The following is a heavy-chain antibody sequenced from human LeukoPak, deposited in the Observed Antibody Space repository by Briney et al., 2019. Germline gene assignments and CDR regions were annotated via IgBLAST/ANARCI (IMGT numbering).Heavy chain of an antibody. CDR3: ANPIFGGVIDAFDV. D-gene: IGHD3-3*01. J-gene: IGHJ3*01. Sequence: PGGSLRLSCAASGFTFSSYAMSWVRQAPGKGLEWVSAISGSGGSTYYADSVKGRFTISRDNSKNTLYLEMNSLRAEDTAVYYCANPIFGGVIDAFDVWGQGTVVTVSS. V-gene: IGHV3-23*01. CDR2: ISGSGGST. CDR1: GFTFSSYA.